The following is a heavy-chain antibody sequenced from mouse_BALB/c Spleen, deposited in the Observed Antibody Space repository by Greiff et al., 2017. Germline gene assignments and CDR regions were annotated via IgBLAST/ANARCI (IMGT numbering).Heavy chain of an antibody. V-gene: IGHV5-12-1*01. J-gene: IGHJ4*01. Sequence: EVKLMESGGGLVKPGGSLKLSCAASGFAFSSYDMSWVRQTPEKRLEWVAYISSGGGSTYYPDTVKGRFTISRDNAKNTLYLQMSSLKSEDTAMYYCARQGSPGGQGTSVTVSS. CDR3: ARQGSP. CDR2: ISSGGGST. CDR1: GFAFSSYD.